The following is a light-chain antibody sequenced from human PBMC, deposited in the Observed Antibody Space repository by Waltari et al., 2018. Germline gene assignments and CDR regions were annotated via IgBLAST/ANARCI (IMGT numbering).Light chain of an antibody. CDR1: DLPRKY. CDR2: EDT. V-gene: IGLV3-10*01. Sequence: SYELTQTPSVSVSPGQTARITCSGHDLPRKYAYWFQQKSGQAPRLVIYEDTKRPSGIPDRFSGSSSGTVANLTIAGAQVDDEADYYCYSSDSTGLRVFGGGTSVVVL. J-gene: IGLJ1*01. CDR3: YSSDSTGLRV.